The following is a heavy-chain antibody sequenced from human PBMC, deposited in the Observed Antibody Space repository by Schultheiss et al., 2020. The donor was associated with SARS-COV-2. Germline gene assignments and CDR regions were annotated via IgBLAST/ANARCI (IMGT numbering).Heavy chain of an antibody. D-gene: IGHD3-9*01. CDR3: ARDGRYFDGAAVGY. CDR2: ISYDGSNK. CDR1: GFTFSSYG. Sequence: GGSLRLSCAASGFTFSSYGMHWVRQAPGKGLEWVAVISYDGSNKYYADSVKGRFTISRDTSNSTVSLQMNTLRVEDTAVYYCARDGRYFDGAAVGYWGQGTLVTVSS. J-gene: IGHJ4*02. V-gene: IGHV3-30*03.